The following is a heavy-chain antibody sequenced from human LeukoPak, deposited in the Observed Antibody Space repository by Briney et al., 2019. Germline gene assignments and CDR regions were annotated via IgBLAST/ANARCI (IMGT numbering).Heavy chain of an antibody. Sequence: GGSLRLSCAASGFTFSRYSMNWVRQAPGKGLEWVSSISSSSSYIYYADSVKGRFTISRDNAKNSLYLQMNSLRAEDTAVYYCARDLTVTTRDDYWGQGTLVTVSS. CDR3: ARDLTVTTRDDY. V-gene: IGHV3-21*01. D-gene: IGHD4-17*01. CDR1: GFTFSRYS. J-gene: IGHJ4*02. CDR2: ISSSSSYI.